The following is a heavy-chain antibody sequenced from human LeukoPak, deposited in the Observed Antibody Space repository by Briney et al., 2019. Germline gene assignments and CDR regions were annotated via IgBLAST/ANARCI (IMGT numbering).Heavy chain of an antibody. CDR2: IWYDGSNK. Sequence: GGSLRLSCAASGFTFSSYGMHWVRQAPGKGLEGVAVIWYDGSNKYYADSGKGRFTISRDNSKNTLYLQMNSLSAEDTAVYYCARDKGLYSSSWYGDDAFDIWGQGTMVTVSS. CDR1: GFTFSSYG. D-gene: IGHD6-13*01. J-gene: IGHJ3*02. CDR3: ARDKGLYSSSWYGDDAFDI. V-gene: IGHV3-33*01.